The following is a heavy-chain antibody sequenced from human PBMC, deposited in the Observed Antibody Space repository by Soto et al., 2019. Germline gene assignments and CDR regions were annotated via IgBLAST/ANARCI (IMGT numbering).Heavy chain of an antibody. CDR1: GITFRSYS. V-gene: IGHV3-23*04. CDR2: ISGAGGST. Sequence: EVQLVESGGRLVQPWGSLRLSCAASGITFRSYSMSWVRQAPGKGLEWVSGISGAGGSTYYADSVKGRFTISRDNSRNTLDLPLNGLRAEDTAVYYCEKGLGYTWDDGYFFDYWGQGTLVIVSS. J-gene: IGHJ4*02. CDR3: EKGLGYTWDDGYFFDY. D-gene: IGHD5-12*01.